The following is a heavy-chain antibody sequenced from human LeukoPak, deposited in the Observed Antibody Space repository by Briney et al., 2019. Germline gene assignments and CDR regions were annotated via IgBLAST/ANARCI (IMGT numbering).Heavy chain of an antibody. D-gene: IGHD3-22*01. CDR1: GYTLTELS. Sequence: ASVKVSCKVSGYTLTELSMHWVRQAPGKGLEWMGGFDPEDGETIYAQKFQGRVTMTEDTSTDTAYMELSSLRSEDTAVYYCATTYYYDSSGYYYFDYWGQGTLVTVSP. CDR3: ATTYYYDSSGYYYFDY. J-gene: IGHJ4*02. V-gene: IGHV1-24*01. CDR2: FDPEDGET.